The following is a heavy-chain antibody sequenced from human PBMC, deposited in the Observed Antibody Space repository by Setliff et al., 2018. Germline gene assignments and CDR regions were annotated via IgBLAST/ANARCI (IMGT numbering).Heavy chain of an antibody. J-gene: IGHJ5*02. V-gene: IGHV4-39*07. CDR3: ARIHLLLWFGELLSGWFDP. D-gene: IGHD3-10*01. Sequence: PSETLSLTCTVSGGSISSSSYYWGWIRQPPGKGLEWIGSIYYSGSPYYNPSLKSRVTISVDTSKNQFSLKLSSVTAADTAVYYCARIHLLLWFGELLSGWFDPWGQGTLVTVSS. CDR2: IYYSGSP. CDR1: GGSISSSSYY.